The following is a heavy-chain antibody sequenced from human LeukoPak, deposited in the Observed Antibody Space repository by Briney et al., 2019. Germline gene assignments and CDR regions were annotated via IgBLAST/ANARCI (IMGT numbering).Heavy chain of an antibody. CDR2: IYTSGST. D-gene: IGHD6-13*01. V-gene: IGHV4-4*09. CDR1: GGSISSDY. J-gene: IGHJ4*02. Sequence: SETLSLTCTVSGGSISSDYWSWIRQPPGKGLEWIGYIYTSGSTNYNPSLKSRVTISVDTSKNQFSLKLSSVTAADTAVYYCARWDTAAGMVDYWGQGTLVTVSS. CDR3: ARWDTAAGMVDY.